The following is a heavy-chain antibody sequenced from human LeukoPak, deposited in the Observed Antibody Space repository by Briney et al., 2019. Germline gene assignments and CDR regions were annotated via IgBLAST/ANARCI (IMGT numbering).Heavy chain of an antibody. CDR2: ISDSGAGT. Sequence: GGSLRLSCAASGFTFSNYGMSWVRQAPGKGLEWVSAISDSGAGTYYADSVKGRFTISRDNSKNTLYLQMNSLRAEDTAVYYCAKYGGESGVAFEYWGQGTLVTVSS. D-gene: IGHD2-21*01. J-gene: IGHJ4*02. CDR3: AKYGGESGVAFEY. V-gene: IGHV3-23*01. CDR1: GFTFSNYG.